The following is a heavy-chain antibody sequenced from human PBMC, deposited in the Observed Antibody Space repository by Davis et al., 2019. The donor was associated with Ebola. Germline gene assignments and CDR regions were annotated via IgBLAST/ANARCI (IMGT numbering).Heavy chain of an antibody. D-gene: IGHD5-24*01. CDR1: GGSFSGYY. CDR2: INHSGST. V-gene: IGHV4-34*01. J-gene: IGHJ4*02. CDR3: ARGPVEVLDY. Sequence: PSETLSLTCAVYGGSFSGYYWSWIRQPPGKGLEWIGEINHSGSTNYNPSLKSRVTISVDTSKNQFSLKLSSVTAADTAVYYCARGPVEVLDYWGQGTLVTVSS.